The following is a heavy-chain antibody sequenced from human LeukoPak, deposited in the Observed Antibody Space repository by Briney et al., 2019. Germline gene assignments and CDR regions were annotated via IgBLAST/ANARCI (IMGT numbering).Heavy chain of an antibody. V-gene: IGHV4-39*07. CDR3: ARRVVRGGKRMYYFDY. CDR2: INHSGST. D-gene: IGHD3-10*01. CDR1: GGSISSRPYY. J-gene: IGHJ4*02. Sequence: PSETLSLTCTVSGGSISSRPYYWSWIRQPPGKGLEWIGEINHSGSTNYNPSLKSRVTISVDTSKNQFSLKLSSVTAADTAVYYCARRVVRGGKRMYYFDYWGQGTLVTVSS.